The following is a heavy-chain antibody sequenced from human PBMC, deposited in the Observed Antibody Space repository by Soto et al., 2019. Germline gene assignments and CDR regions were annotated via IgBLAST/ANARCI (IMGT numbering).Heavy chain of an antibody. CDR3: AKGGAPIVVVPAALEYYYYGMDV. CDR2: ISGSGGST. V-gene: IGHV3-23*01. Sequence: LRLSCAASGFTFSSYAMSWVRQAPGKGLEWVSAISGSGGSTYYADSVKGRFTISRDNSKNTLYLQMNSLRAEDTAVYYCAKGGAPIVVVPAALEYYYYGMDVWGQGTTVTVSS. D-gene: IGHD2-2*01. J-gene: IGHJ6*02. CDR1: GFTFSSYA.